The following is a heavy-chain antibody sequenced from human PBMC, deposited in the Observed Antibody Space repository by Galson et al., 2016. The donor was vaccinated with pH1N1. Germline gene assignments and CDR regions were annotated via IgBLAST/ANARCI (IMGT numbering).Heavy chain of an antibody. D-gene: IGHD3-10*01. J-gene: IGHJ6*02. Sequence: SVKVSCKASGGTLSRHTISWVRQAPGQGLEWMGRILPIVGITNYAQKLQGRVTIIADRFTSTVSMELSGLTSDEKAVYYCATETGSSGMDVWDQGTTVTVSS. CDR1: GGTLSRHT. CDR2: ILPIVGIT. V-gene: IGHV1-69*02. CDR3: ATETGSSGMDV.